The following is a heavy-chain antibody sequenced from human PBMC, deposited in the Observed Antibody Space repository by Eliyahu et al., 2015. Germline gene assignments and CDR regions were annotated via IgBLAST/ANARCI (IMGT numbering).Heavy chain of an antibody. J-gene: IGHJ4*02. CDR1: GGSISXYY. CDR3: ARVESGGYCSGGSCSFDY. V-gene: IGHV4-59*01. CDR2: IYYSGST. D-gene: IGHD2-15*01. Sequence: QVQLQESGPGLVKPSETLSLTCTVXGGSISXYYWSWIRQPPGRGLEWIGYIYYSGSTNYNPSLKSRVTISVDTSKNQFSLKLSSVTAADTAVYYCARVESGGYCSGGSCSFDYWGQGTLVTVSS.